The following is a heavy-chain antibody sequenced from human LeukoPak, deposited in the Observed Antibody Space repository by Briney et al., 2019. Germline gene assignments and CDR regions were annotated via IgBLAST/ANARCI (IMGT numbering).Heavy chain of an antibody. CDR3: ARSYNSSRYLDAFNI. D-gene: IGHD6-13*01. V-gene: IGHV3-23*01. J-gene: IGHJ3*02. Sequence: GGSLRLSCAASGFTFSSYDMSWVRQAPGKGLEWVSAISGSGGSTYYADSVKGRFTISRDNPKNTLYLQMNSLRAEDTAVYYCARSYNSSRYLDAFNIWGQGTMVTVSS. CDR2: ISGSGGST. CDR1: GFTFSSYD.